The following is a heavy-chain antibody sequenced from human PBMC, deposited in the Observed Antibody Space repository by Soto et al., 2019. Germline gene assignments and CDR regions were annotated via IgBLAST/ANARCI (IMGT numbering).Heavy chain of an antibody. CDR2: INHSGST. V-gene: IGHV4-34*01. CDR1: GGSISSYY. J-gene: IGHJ4*02. Sequence: SETLSLTCTVSGGSISSYYWSWIRQPPGKGLEWIGEINHSGSTNYNPSLKSRVTISVDTSKNQFSLKPSSVTAADTAVYYCARLATYYDILTGYQPDYWGQGTLVTVSS. D-gene: IGHD3-9*01. CDR3: ARLATYYDILTGYQPDY.